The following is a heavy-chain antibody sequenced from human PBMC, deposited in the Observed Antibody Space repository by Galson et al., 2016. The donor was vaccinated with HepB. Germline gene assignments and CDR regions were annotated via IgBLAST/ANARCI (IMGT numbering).Heavy chain of an antibody. CDR1: GFNFRDSA. CDR2: IRSQADNGAT. V-gene: IGHV3-73*01. D-gene: IGHD2-15*01. Sequence: SLRLSCAASGFNFRDSALHWVRQASGKGLEWIGRIRSQADNGATVYTASMKGRFAISRDDSKNMAFLQMDSLRAEDTAVYYCTTLLGGNCTGGSCRSIDFWGQGTLVTVSS. CDR3: TTLLGGNCTGGSCRSIDF. J-gene: IGHJ4*02.